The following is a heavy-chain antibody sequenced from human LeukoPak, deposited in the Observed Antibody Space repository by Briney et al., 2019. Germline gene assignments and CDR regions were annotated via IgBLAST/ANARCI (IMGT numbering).Heavy chain of an antibody. CDR1: GFTFSSYG. D-gene: IGHD5-18*01. CDR2: IWCDGSNK. J-gene: IGHJ4*02. Sequence: GRSLRLSCAASGFTFSSYGMHWVRQAPGKGLEWVAVIWCDGSNKYYADSGKGRFTISRDNSKNTLYLQMNSLRAEDTAVYYCAKDLRRSGSSYGYFDYWGQGTLVTVSS. V-gene: IGHV3-33*06. CDR3: AKDLRRSGSSYGYFDY.